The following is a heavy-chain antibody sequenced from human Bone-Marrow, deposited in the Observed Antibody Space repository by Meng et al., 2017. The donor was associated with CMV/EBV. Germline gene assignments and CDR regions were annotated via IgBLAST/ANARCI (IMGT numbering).Heavy chain of an antibody. Sequence: GESLKISCAASGFTFSSDSMNWVRQAPGKGLEWVSYISSSSSTIYYADSVKGRFTISRDNAKNSLYLQMNSLRAEDTAVYYCARDDYDFWSGPYYYYYYGMDVWGQGPTVTVSS. J-gene: IGHJ6*02. V-gene: IGHV3-48*04. CDR1: GFTFSSDS. D-gene: IGHD3-3*01. CDR2: ISSSSSTI. CDR3: ARDDYDFWSGPYYYYYYGMDV.